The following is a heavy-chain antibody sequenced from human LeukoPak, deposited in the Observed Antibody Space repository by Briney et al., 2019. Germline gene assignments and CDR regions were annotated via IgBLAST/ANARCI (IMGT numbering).Heavy chain of an antibody. D-gene: IGHD1-26*01. V-gene: IGHV3-74*01. CDR2: INSDGSIT. Sequence: PGRSLRLSCAASGFTFSSYWMHWVRQVPGKGLVWVSRINSDGSITNYADSVKGRFTISRDNAKNTLYLQMDSLRAEDTAVYYCARDPFPGIVGITSLFDYWGQGTLVTVSS. J-gene: IGHJ4*02. CDR3: ARDPFPGIVGITSLFDY. CDR1: GFTFSSYW.